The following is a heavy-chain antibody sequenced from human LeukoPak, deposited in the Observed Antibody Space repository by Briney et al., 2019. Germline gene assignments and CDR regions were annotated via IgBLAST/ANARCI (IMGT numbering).Heavy chain of an antibody. Sequence: PSETLSLTCTVSGGSISSGSYYWGWIRQPPGKGLEWIGSIYYSGSTYYNPSLKSRVTISVDTSKNQFSLKLSSVTAADTAVYYCARRLHDYDFWSGYFLWGQGTLVTVSS. J-gene: IGHJ1*01. CDR3: ARRLHDYDFWSGYFL. CDR1: GGSISSGSYY. D-gene: IGHD3-3*01. CDR2: IYYSGST. V-gene: IGHV4-39*01.